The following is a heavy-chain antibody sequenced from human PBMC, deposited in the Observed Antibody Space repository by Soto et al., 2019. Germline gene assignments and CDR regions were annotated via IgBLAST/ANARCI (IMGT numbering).Heavy chain of an antibody. V-gene: IGHV1-69*12. CDR2: IIPIFGTA. CDR1: GGTFSSYA. CDR3: ARVRRDYGDPRGVNWFDP. J-gene: IGHJ5*02. Sequence: QVQLVQSGAEVKKPGSSVKVSCKASGGTFSSYAISWVRQAPGQGLEWMGGIIPIFGTANYAQKFQGRVTITADEPTSTAYMELSSLRSEDTAVYYCARVRRDYGDPRGVNWFDPWGQGTLVTVSS. D-gene: IGHD4-17*01.